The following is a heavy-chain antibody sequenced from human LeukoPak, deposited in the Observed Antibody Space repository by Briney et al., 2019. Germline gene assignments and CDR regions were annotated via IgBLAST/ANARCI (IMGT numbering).Heavy chain of an antibody. CDR3: ARAGDYCSSTSCHSPLDY. J-gene: IGHJ4*02. V-gene: IGHV1-2*02. CDR2: INPNSGGT. D-gene: IGHD2-2*01. CDR1: GYTFTGYY. Sequence: ASVKVSCKASGYTFTGYYMHWVRQAPGQGLQWMGWINPNSGGTNYAQKFQGRVTMTRDTSISTAYMEPSRLRSDDTAVYYCARAGDYCSSTSCHSPLDYWGQGTLVTVSS.